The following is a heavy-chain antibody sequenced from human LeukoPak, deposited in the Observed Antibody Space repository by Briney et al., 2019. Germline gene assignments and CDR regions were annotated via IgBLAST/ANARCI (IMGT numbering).Heavy chain of an antibody. D-gene: IGHD3-22*01. CDR3: ARERISCYYLGAFDI. CDR2: ISAYNGKT. V-gene: IGHV1-18*01. Sequence: ASVKVSCKASGYTFTSYGISWVRQAPGQGLEWMGWISAYNGKTNYAQKFQGRVSMTTDTSTSTAYMELRRLRYDDTAVYYCARERISCYYLGAFDIWGQGTMVTVSS. J-gene: IGHJ3*02. CDR1: GYTFTSYG.